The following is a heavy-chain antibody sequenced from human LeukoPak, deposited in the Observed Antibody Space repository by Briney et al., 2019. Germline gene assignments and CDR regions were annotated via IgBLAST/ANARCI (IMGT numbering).Heavy chain of an antibody. CDR1: GGSISSYY. V-gene: IGHV4-59*01. Sequence: PSETLSLTCTVSGGSISSYYWSWIRQPPGKGLEWIGYIYYSGSTNYNPSLKSRVTISVDTSKNQFSLKLSSVTAADTAVYYCAIEFYLANNWFDPWGQGTLVTVPS. CDR3: AIEFYLANNWFDP. J-gene: IGHJ5*02. CDR2: IYYSGST. D-gene: IGHD3-16*02.